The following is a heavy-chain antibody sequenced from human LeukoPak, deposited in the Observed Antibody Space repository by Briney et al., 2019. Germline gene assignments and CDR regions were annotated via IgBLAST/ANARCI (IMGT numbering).Heavy chain of an antibody. CDR2: ISAYNGNT. CDR1: GYTFTSYG. J-gene: IGHJ6*03. Sequence: ASVKVSCKASGYTFTSYGISWVRQAPGQGLEWMGWISAYNGNTNYAQKLQGRVTMTTDTSTSTAYMELRSLRSDDTAMYYCARDERITIFGVVSDLYYYYYMDVWGKGTTVTVSS. D-gene: IGHD3-3*01. CDR3: ARDERITIFGVVSDLYYYYYMDV. V-gene: IGHV1-18*01.